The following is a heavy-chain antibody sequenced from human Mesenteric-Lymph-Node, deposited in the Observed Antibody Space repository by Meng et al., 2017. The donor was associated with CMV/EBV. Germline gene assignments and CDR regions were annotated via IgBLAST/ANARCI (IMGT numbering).Heavy chain of an antibody. Sequence: VSGGSVTSGSYYWSWIRQPPGKGLGWMGFIYYSGSTNYNPSLESRLTISIDTSKKQFSLKLSSVTAADTAVYYCARVLWDYWYFDLWGRGTLVTVSS. V-gene: IGHV4-61*01. D-gene: IGHD1-26*01. CDR1: GGSVTSGSYY. CDR3: ARVLWDYWYFDL. J-gene: IGHJ2*01. CDR2: IYYSGST.